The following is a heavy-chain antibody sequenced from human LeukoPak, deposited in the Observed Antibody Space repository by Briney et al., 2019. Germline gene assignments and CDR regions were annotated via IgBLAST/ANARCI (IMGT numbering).Heavy chain of an antibody. D-gene: IGHD2-2*01. Sequence: GGSLRLSCAASGFAFSGNWMHWVRHAPGKGLVWVSHISTDARTISYAAFVKGRFTISRDNAKNTLYLQMNSLRVEDTAVCYCARMRGRYCSSNGCYVEYWGQGALITVSS. CDR3: ARMRGRYCSSNGCYVEY. CDR2: ISTDARTI. J-gene: IGHJ4*02. V-gene: IGHV3-74*01. CDR1: GFAFSGNW.